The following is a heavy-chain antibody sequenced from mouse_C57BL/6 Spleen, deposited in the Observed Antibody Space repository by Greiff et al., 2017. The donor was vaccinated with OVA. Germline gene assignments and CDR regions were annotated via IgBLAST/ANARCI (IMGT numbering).Heavy chain of an antibody. V-gene: IGHV2-9-1*01. D-gene: IGHD1-1*01. Sequence: VKLQQSGPGLVAPSQSLSITCTVSGFSLTSYAISWVRQPPGKGLEWLGVIWTGGGTNYNSALKSRLSISKDNSKSQVFLKMNSLQTDDTARYYCARNDYYGSSYHWYFDVWGTGTTVTVSS. CDR2: IWTGGGT. CDR1: GFSLTSYA. CDR3: ARNDYYGSSYHWYFDV. J-gene: IGHJ1*03.